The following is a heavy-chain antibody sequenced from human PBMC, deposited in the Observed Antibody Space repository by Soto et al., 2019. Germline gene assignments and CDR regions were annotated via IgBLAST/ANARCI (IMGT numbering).Heavy chain of an antibody. Sequence: SETLSLTCAVYGGSFSGYYWSWIRQPPGKGLEWIGEINHSGSTNYNPSLKSRVTISVDTSKNQFSLKLSSVTAADTAVYYCARGSSITMVRGVPNYGIDVWGRGTTVTVSS. CDR1: GGSFSGYY. CDR3: ARGSSITMVRGVPNYGIDV. J-gene: IGHJ6*02. V-gene: IGHV4-34*01. D-gene: IGHD3-10*01. CDR2: INHSGST.